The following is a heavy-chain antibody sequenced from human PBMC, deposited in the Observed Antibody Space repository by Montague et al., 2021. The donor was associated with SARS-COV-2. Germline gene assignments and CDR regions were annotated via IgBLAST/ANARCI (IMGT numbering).Heavy chain of an antibody. D-gene: IGHD3-3*01. J-gene: IGHJ6*02. CDR3: ARAGRVRFLEYGMDV. Sequence: SETLSLTCTVSGGSISSYYWSWIRKPPGTGLEWIGYIYYRGSTNSNPSLTSRVTISVDTSKKQLSLKLSSVTAADTAVYYCARAGRVRFLEYGMDVWGQGTTVTVSS. CDR2: IYYRGST. CDR1: GGSISSYY. V-gene: IGHV4-59*01.